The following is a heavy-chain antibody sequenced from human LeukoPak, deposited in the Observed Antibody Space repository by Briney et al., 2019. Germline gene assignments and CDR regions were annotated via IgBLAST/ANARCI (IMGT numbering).Heavy chain of an antibody. CDR2: INPRGGST. D-gene: IGHD3-22*01. V-gene: IGHV1-46*01. CDR3: ARVKSYYYDTSDKDAFDV. Sequence: ASVKVSCKASGYTFTSHFMHWVRQAPGQGLEWMGIINPRGGSTSYTQKFQGRVTMTRDTSTSTVYMELSSLRSEDTAVYYCARVKSYYYDTSDKDAFDVWGQGTMVTVSS. J-gene: IGHJ3*01. CDR1: GYTFTSHF.